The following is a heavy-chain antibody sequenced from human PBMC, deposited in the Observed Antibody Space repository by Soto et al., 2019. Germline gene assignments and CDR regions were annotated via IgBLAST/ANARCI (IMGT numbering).Heavy chain of an antibody. CDR2: IKPDGSAT. J-gene: IGHJ4*02. V-gene: IGHV3-7*03. D-gene: IGHD3-16*01. Sequence: GGSLRLSCATSDFTFRNYWMNWVRQAPGKGLEWVANIKPDGSATNYVDSVKGRFTTSRDNVRNSVSLQMNSLRVEDTAVYFCFGGNGGPQWGQGTLVTVSS. CDR3: FGGNGGPQ. CDR1: DFTFRNYW.